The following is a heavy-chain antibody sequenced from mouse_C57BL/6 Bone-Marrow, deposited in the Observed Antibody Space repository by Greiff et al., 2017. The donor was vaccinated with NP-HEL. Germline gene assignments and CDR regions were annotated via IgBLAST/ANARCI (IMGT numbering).Heavy chain of an antibody. CDR3: ARYPDWGYWYFDV. D-gene: IGHD4-1*01. CDR1: GYTFTSYW. CDR2: IYPSDSET. Sequence: QVQLQQPGVELVRPGSSVKLSCKASGYTFTSYWMDWVKQRPGQGLEWIGNIYPSDSETHYNQKFKDKATLTVDKSSSTAYMQLSSLTSEDSAVYYCARYPDWGYWYFDVWGTGTTVTVSS. J-gene: IGHJ1*03. V-gene: IGHV1-61*01.